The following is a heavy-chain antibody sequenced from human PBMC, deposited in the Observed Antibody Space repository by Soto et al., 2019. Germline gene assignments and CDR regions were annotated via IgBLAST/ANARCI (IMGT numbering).Heavy chain of an antibody. Sequence: PGGSLRLSCAASGFTFSSYAMHWVRQAPGKGLEWVAVISYDGSNKYYADSVKGRFTISRDNSKNTLYLQMNSLRAEDTAVYYCARGLVGILMLFYWGQGTLVTVSS. CDR1: GFTFSSYA. D-gene: IGHD2-8*01. CDR2: ISYDGSNK. J-gene: IGHJ4*02. CDR3: ARGLVGILMLFY. V-gene: IGHV3-30-3*01.